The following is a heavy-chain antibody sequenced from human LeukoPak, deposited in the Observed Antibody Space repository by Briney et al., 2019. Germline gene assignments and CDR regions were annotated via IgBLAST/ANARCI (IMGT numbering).Heavy chain of an antibody. D-gene: IGHD3-10*01. CDR3: AKDKRVTMVRGAPPNWFDP. V-gene: IGHV3-23*01. Sequence: PGGSLRLSCAASGFTFSSYAMSWVRQAPGKGLEWVSAISGSGGSTYYADSVKGRFTISRDNSKNPLYLQMNSLRAEDAAVYYCAKDKRVTMVRGAPPNWFDPWGQGTLVTVSS. J-gene: IGHJ5*02. CDR1: GFTFSSYA. CDR2: ISGSGGST.